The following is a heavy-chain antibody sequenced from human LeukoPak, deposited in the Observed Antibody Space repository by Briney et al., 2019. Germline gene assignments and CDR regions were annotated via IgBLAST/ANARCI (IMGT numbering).Heavy chain of an antibody. CDR1: GDSISSSSHY. D-gene: IGHD1/OR15-1a*01. V-gene: IGHV4-39*01. CDR3: ARHVIYPRTGTSRSQGNDV. CDR2: IYYSGDT. Sequence: SETLSLTCTVSGDSISSSSHYWGWLRQPPGTGLEWIGRIYYSGDTNYNPSLKSRVTISVGTSKNQFSLTLSSVTAADTAVYYCARHVIYPRTGTSRSQGNDVWGQGTSVTVSS. J-gene: IGHJ6*02.